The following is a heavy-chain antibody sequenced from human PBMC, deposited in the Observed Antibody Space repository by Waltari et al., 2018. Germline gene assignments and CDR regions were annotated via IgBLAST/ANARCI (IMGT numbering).Heavy chain of an antibody. V-gene: IGHV1-18*01. CDR1: GYTFTTFG. Sequence: QVQLVQSGAEVKKPGASVKVSCKASGYTFTTFGINWVRQAPGQGLEWMGWISPYNGNADYDQKLQGRVTMTTDTSTKTAHLELRSLRSDDTAVYYCARGGGPRTVVALTFDLWGQGTLVTVSS. CDR3: ARGGGPRTVVALTFDL. J-gene: IGHJ4*02. D-gene: IGHD3-22*01. CDR2: ISPYNGNA.